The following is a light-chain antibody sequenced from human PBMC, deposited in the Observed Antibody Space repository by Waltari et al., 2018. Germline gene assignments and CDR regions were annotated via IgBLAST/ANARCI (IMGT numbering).Light chain of an antibody. CDR3: QQESNWSYS. V-gene: IGKV3D-15*01. Sequence: DIVMKQSPAPLSLSPGERATLSCRASQSVSSRLAWYQQKPGQPPRLLIYDASTRATGSPDRFSGSGSGTEFTLTISSLEPEDVAVYFCQQESNWSYSFGQGTKVEIK. CDR2: DAS. J-gene: IGKJ2*03. CDR1: QSVSSR.